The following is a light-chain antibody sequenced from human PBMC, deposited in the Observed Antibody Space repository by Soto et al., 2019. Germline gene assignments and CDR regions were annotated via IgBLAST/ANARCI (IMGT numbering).Light chain of an antibody. CDR1: SSDVGGYNF. CDR2: EVT. V-gene: IGLV2-14*01. CDR3: TSYSITTAHVV. Sequence: QSALTQPASVSGSPGQSITISCTGTSSDVGGYNFVSWYQNHPGKAPNLMIYEVTNPPSGVSNRFSGSKSGNTASLPISGLQAEDEADYYCTSYSITTAHVVFGGGTKLTVL. J-gene: IGLJ2*01.